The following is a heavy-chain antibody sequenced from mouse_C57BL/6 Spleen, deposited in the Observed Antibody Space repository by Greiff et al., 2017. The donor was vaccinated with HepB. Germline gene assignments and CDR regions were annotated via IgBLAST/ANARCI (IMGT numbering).Heavy chain of an antibody. V-gene: IGHV1-76*01. CDR3: ARRGGVYDYDVEDYFDY. D-gene: IGHD2-4*01. J-gene: IGHJ2*01. CDR2: IYPGSGNT. Sequence: VQLQQSGAELVRPGASVKLSCKASGYTFTDYYINWVKQRPGQGLEWIARIYPGSGNTYYNEKFKGKATLTAEKSSSTAYMQLSSLTSEDSAVYFCARRGGVYDYDVEDYFDYWGQGTTLTVSS. CDR1: GYTFTDYY.